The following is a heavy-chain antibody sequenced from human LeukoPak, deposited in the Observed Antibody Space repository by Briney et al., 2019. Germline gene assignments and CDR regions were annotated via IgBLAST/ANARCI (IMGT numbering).Heavy chain of an antibody. V-gene: IGHV3-23*01. D-gene: IGHD6-19*01. CDR1: GFTFSSYA. J-gene: IGHJ4*02. Sequence: GGSLRLSCAASGFTFSSYAMNWVRQAPGRGLEWVSTISGSGADTFYADSVKGRFIISRDNSKNTLYLQMNSLRAGDTAVYHCVKDRGLTVTGYYFDFWGQGTQVTVSS. CDR2: ISGSGADT. CDR3: VKDRGLTVTGYYFDF.